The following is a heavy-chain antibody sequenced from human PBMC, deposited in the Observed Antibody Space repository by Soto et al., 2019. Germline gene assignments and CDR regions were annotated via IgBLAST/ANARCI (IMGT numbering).Heavy chain of an antibody. CDR3: ARGDGYSYGYGRDAFDI. D-gene: IGHD5-18*01. Sequence: QVQLQQWGAGLLKPSETLSLTCAVYGGSFSGYYWNWIRQPPGKGLEWIGEINHSGSTNYNPSLKSRVTMSVDTSKKQFSLKLSSVTAADTAVYYFARGDGYSYGYGRDAFDIWGQGTMVTVSS. CDR2: INHSGST. J-gene: IGHJ3*02. V-gene: IGHV4-34*01. CDR1: GGSFSGYY.